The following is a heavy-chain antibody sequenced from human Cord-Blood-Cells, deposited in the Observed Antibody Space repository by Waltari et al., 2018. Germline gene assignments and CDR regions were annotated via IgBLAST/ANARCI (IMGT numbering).Heavy chain of an antibody. J-gene: IGHJ4*02. CDR1: GGSFSGYY. D-gene: IGHD1-7*01. Sequence: QVQLQQWGAGLLKPSETLSLTCAVYGGSFSGYYWSWIRQLPGKGLEWIGEINHSGSTNYNPSLKSRVTISVDTSKNQFSLKLSSVTAADTAVYYCARPVGYRTGTTGSYYFDYWGQGTLVTVSS. V-gene: IGHV4-34*01. CDR2: INHSGST. CDR3: ARPVGYRTGTTGSYYFDY.